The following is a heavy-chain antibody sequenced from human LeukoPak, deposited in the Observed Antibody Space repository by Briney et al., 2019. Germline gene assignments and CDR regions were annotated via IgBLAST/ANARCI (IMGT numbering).Heavy chain of an antibody. V-gene: IGHV1-69*13. CDR2: IIPIFGTA. CDR3: ARDGRDSSGGKNWFDP. D-gene: IGHD6-19*01. CDR1: GGTFSSYA. Sequence: ASVKVSCKASGGTFSSYAISWVRQAPGQGLEWMGGIIPIFGTANYAQKFQGRVTITADESTSTAYMELSSLRSEDTAVYYCARDGRDSSGGKNWFDPWGQGTLVTVSS. J-gene: IGHJ5*02.